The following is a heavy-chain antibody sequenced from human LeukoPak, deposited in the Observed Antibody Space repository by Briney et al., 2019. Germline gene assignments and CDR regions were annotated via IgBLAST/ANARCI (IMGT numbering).Heavy chain of an antibody. Sequence: AGRSLRLSCAASGFTFSSYSMDWVRQAPGKGLEWVAVIWYDGSNKYYADSVKGRFTISRDNSKNTLYLQMNSLRAEDTAVYYCARDVSGMDVWGKGTTVTVSS. CDR2: IWYDGSNK. CDR1: GFTFSSYS. CDR3: ARDVSGMDV. J-gene: IGHJ6*04. D-gene: IGHD5/OR15-5a*01. V-gene: IGHV3-33*01.